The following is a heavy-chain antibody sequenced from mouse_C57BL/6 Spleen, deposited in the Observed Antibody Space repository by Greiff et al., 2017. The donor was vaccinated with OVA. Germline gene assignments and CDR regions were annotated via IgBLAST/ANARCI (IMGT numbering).Heavy chain of an antibody. CDR1: GYTFTSYW. CDR3: AIGGPYFDY. V-gene: IGHV1-50*01. Sequence: QVQLQQPGAELVKPGASVKLSCKASGYTFTSYWMQWVKQRPGQGLEWIGEIDPSDSYTNYNQKFKGKATLTVDTSSSTAYMQLSSLTSEDSAVYYCAIGGPYFDYWGQGTTLTVSS. J-gene: IGHJ2*01. CDR2: IDPSDSYT.